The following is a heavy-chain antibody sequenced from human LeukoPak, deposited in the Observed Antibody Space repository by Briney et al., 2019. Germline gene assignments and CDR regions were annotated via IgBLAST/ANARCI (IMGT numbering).Heavy chain of an antibody. J-gene: IGHJ4*02. V-gene: IGHV4-34*01. CDR3: ARLYSSSLGRVFDY. Sequence: PSETLSLTCAVSGGSFSGYYWSWIRQPPGKGLEWIGEINHSGSTNYNPSLKSRVTISVDTSKNQFSLKLSSVTAADTAIYYCARLYSSSLGRVFDYWGQGTLVTVSS. D-gene: IGHD6-13*01. CDR1: GGSFSGYY. CDR2: INHSGST.